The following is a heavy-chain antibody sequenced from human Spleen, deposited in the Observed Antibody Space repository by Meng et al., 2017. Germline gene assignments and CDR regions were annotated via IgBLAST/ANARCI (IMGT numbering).Heavy chain of an antibody. CDR2: VSGDCT. J-gene: IGHJ6*02. Sequence: GGSLRLSCAASGLTVSSNEMSWVREAPGKGLEWVSSVSGDCTYYADSGKGRFTISRDNSKNTLHLQMNSLRAEDTAMYYCARDKGGADYYYGMDVWGQGTTVTVSS. V-gene: IGHV3-38-3*01. CDR3: ARDKGGADYYYGMDV. CDR1: GLTVSSNE. D-gene: IGHD4-17*01.